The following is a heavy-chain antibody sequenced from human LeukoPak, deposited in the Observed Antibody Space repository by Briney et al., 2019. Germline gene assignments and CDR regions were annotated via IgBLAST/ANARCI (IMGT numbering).Heavy chain of an antibody. V-gene: IGHV1-46*01. J-gene: IGHJ4*02. CDR3: ARGEGRIQLWLESNENGNFDY. CDR2: INPSGGST. Sequence: ASVKVSCKASGYTFTSYYMHWVRQAPGQGLEWMGIINPSGGSTSYAQKFQGRVTMTRDTSTSTVYMELSSLRSEDTAVYYCARGEGRIQLWLESNENGNFDYWGQGTLVTVSS. D-gene: IGHD5-18*01. CDR1: GYTFTSYY.